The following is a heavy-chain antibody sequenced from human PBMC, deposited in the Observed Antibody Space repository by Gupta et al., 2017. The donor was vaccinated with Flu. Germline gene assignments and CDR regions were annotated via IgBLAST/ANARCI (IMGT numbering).Heavy chain of an antibody. CDR2: ISSSSSYT. CDR1: GFTFSDYY. J-gene: IGHJ2*01. D-gene: IGHD3-22*01. Sequence: QVQLVESGGGLVKPGGSLRLSCAASGFTFSDYYMSWIRQAPGKGLEWVSYISSSSSYTNYADSVKGRFTISRDNAKNSLYLQMNSLRAEDTAVYYCARDPPFGGYDSSGYYYGLSWYFDLWGRGTLVTVSS. V-gene: IGHV3-11*05. CDR3: ARDPPFGGYDSSGYYYGLSWYFDL.